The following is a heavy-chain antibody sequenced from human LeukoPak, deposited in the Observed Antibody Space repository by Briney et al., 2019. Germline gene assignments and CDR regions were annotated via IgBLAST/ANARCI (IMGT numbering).Heavy chain of an antibody. CDR3: ARGYSSSSIDY. V-gene: IGHV3-7*01. J-gene: IGHJ4*02. CDR1: GFTFSRHW. CDR2: KKEDGSDK. Sequence: GGSLRLSCTASGFTFSRHWMSWVRQAPGKGLEWVATKKEDGSDKNYVDSVKGRFTVSRDNSKNTLYLQMGSLRAEDMAVYYCARGYSSSSIDYWGQGTLVTVSS. D-gene: IGHD6-6*01.